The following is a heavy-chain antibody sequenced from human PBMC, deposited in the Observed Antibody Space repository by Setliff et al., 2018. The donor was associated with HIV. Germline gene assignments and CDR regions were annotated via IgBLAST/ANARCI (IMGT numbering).Heavy chain of an antibody. CDR1: GYTFTRYH. D-gene: IGHD3-16*02. CDR3: ARARYYDYIWGSYPHFDY. V-gene: IGHV1-46*01. J-gene: IGHJ4*02. CDR2: FNPSGDHT. Sequence: ASVKVSCKASGYTFTRYHMHWVRQAPGQGLEWMGVFNPSGDHTTYAQKFQGRVTMTRDTSTSTVYLNMSSLRSEDTAVYYCARARYYDYIWGSYPHFDYWGQGTLVTVS.